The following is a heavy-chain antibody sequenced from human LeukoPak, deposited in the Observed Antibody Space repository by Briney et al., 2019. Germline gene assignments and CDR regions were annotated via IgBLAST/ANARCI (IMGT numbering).Heavy chain of an antibody. CDR3: AREAPYCGGDCYSDY. CDR2: INPNSGGT. J-gene: IGHJ4*02. Sequence: ASVKVSCKASGYTITDYYIHWVRQAPGQGLEWMGWINPNSGGTNYAQKFQGRVTMTRDTSISTAYMELSRLRSDDTAVYYCAREAPYCGGDCYSDYWGQGTLVTVSS. V-gene: IGHV1-2*02. D-gene: IGHD2-21*02. CDR1: GYTITDYY.